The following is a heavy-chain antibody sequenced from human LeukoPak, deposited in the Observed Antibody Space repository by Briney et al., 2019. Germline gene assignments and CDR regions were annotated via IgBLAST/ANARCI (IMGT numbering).Heavy chain of an antibody. D-gene: IGHD3-3*01. V-gene: IGHV3-23*01. Sequence: GGSLRLSCAASGFTFSNYALNWVRQAPGKGLEWVSSISNSDATTYYADSVSGRSTISSDNSKNSLYLQRNILSDDAAAVYYCAKRNTVIGVVIPEYYYYYMDVWGKGATVTVSS. CDR1: GFTFSNYA. CDR2: ISNSDATT. CDR3: AKRNTVIGVVIPEYYYYYMDV. J-gene: IGHJ6*03.